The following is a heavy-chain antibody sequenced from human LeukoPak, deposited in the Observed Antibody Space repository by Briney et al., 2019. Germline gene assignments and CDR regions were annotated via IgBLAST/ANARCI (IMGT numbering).Heavy chain of an antibody. CDR2: INHSGST. D-gene: IGHD6-19*01. V-gene: IGHV4-34*01. CDR1: GGSLSGYY. J-gene: IGHJ4*02. CDR3: AREEKAVAGLGY. Sequence: PSETLSLTCGVYGGSLSGYYWSWIRQPPGKGLEWVGEINHSGSTNYNPSLKSRVTISVDTSKNLFSLKLSSVTAADTAVYYCAREEKAVAGLGYWGQGTLVTVSS.